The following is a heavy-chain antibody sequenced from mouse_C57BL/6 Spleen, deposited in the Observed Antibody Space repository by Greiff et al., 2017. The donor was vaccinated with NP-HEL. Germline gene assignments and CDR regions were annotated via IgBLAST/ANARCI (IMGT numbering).Heavy chain of an antibody. V-gene: IGHV1-59*01. CDR2: IDPSDSYT. J-gene: IGHJ4*01. D-gene: IGHD1-1*01. CDR3: ARPSPYYYGSSYAMDY. Sequence: QVQLQQPGAELVRPGTSVKLSCKASGYTFTSYWMHWVKQRPGQGLEWIGVIDPSDSYTNYNQKFKGKATLTVDTSSSTAYMQLSSLTSEDSAVYYCARPSPYYYGSSYAMDYWGQGTSVTVSS. CDR1: GYTFTSYW.